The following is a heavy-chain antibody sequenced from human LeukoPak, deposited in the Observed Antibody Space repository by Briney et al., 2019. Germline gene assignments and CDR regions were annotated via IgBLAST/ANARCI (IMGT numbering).Heavy chain of an antibody. J-gene: IGHJ4*02. Sequence: PGGSLRLSCAASGLTFSKSWLNWVRQAPGKGLGWIAIIKSDGSETIYVDSVKGRFTISRDNAKNSLHLQMSSLKVEDTAVYYCASGTGWLIESWGQGTQVIVSS. CDR1: GLTFSKSW. D-gene: IGHD6-19*01. CDR2: IKSDGSET. V-gene: IGHV3-7*01. CDR3: ASGTGWLIES.